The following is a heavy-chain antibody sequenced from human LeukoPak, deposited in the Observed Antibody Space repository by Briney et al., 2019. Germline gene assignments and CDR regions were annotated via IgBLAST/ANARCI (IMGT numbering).Heavy chain of an antibody. CDR2: ISAYNGNT. CDR3: ARVPPGIAAAGTVFGDY. V-gene: IGHV1-18*01. CDR1: GYTFTSYG. D-gene: IGHD6-13*01. Sequence: ASVKVSCKASGYTFTSYGISWVRQAPGQGLEWMGWISAYNGNTNYAQKLQGRVTMTTDTSTSTAYMELRSLRSDDTAVYYCARVPPGIAAAGTVFGDYWGQGTLVTVSS. J-gene: IGHJ4*02.